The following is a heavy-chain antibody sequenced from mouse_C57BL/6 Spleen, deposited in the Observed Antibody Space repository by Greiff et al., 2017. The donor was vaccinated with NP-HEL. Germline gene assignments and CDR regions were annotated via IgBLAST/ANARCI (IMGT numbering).Heavy chain of an antibody. CDR1: GYTFTDHI. CDR3: GGTTVVATDYYAMDY. J-gene: IGHJ4*01. CDR2: IYPVSGET. D-gene: IGHD1-1*01. Sequence: VQLQQSGAELASPGASVTLSCKASGYTFTDHIMNWVKKRPGQGLEWIGRIYPVSGETNYNQKFMGKATFSVDRSSSKVYMVLNSLTSEDPAVYYCGGTTVVATDYYAMDYWGQGTSVTVSS. V-gene: IGHV1-11*01.